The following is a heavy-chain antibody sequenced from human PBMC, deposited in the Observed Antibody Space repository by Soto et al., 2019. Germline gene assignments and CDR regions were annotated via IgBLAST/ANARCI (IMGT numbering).Heavy chain of an antibody. CDR2: IYGGGNGP. V-gene: IGHV3-23*01. Sequence: EVQVLESGGGLVQPGGSLRLSCAATGFTFSDFAMSWVRQAQGKGLEWVSRIYGGGNGPHYADSVKGRVTISRDNSKNTLDLQRNSLRAEDTAVYYCAKMEGMDPWAYSFDYWGKETLVTVSS. J-gene: IGHJ4*02. D-gene: IGHD2-2*03. CDR1: GFTFSDFA. CDR3: AKMEGMDPWAYSFDY.